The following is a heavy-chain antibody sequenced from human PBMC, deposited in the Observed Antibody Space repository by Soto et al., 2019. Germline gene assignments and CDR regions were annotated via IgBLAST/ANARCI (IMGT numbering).Heavy chain of an antibody. CDR2: IDPGSGRA. CDR1: GYTLTNYA. J-gene: IGHJ4*02. CDR3: TRDLKGGNPCDY. D-gene: IGHD1-1*01. V-gene: IGHV1-3*01. Sequence: QVQLVQSGAEVKKPGASVRVSCKPSGYTLTNYAIHWVRQAAGQSIEWLAWIDPGSGRATYSQKVQGRIIVTRDNCTTTHYMEQTSLRSKDRAVYFCTRDLKGGNPCDYWGQGALVTVSS.